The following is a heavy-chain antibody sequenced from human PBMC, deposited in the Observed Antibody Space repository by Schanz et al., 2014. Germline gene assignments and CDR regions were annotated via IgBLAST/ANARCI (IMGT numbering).Heavy chain of an antibody. CDR2: ISGSSRTI. D-gene: IGHD1-26*01. CDR1: GFTFSAYY. CDR3: ARDHTTESYYSAGPPIDY. V-gene: IGHV3-48*01. J-gene: IGHJ4*02. Sequence: EVQLVESGGGLVQPGGSLRLSCAASGFTFSAYYMNWVRQAPGKGLEWVSYISGSSRTIYYADSMKGRFTVSRDNAENALYLQMNSLRAEDTAVYYCARDHTTESYYSAGPPIDYWGQGTLLTVSS.